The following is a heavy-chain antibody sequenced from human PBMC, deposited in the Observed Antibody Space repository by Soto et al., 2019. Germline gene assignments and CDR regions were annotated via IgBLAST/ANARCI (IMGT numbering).Heavy chain of an antibody. CDR2: MSGSSSTT. Sequence: EVRLLESGGGLVKPGGSLRLSCATSGLTFSNYAMSWVRQAPGGGLEWVSSMSGSSSTTYYADSVSGRFTISRDRSKNTMYLQMSSLRAEDTALYYCAKNQVRELPRVIDFWGQGTLVTVSS. CDR3: AKNQVRELPRVIDF. J-gene: IGHJ4*02. CDR1: GLTFSNYA. D-gene: IGHD1-7*01. V-gene: IGHV3-23*01.